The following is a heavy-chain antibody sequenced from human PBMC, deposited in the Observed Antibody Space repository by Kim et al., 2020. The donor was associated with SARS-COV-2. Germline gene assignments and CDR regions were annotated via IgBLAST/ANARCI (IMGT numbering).Heavy chain of an antibody. CDR3: ATLTRMDRNIRSYFYYFNGMDV. J-gene: IGHJ6*02. CDR1: GHTLTEIS. CDR2: FDPESGKS. D-gene: IGHD2-15*01. V-gene: IGHV1-24*01. Sequence: ASVKVSCKVSGHTLTEISIHWVRQAPGKGLEWMGGFDPESGKSFYAQKVQGRVTMTEDTSTETAYMELNSLRSEDTAVYFCATLTRMDRNIRSYFYYFNGMDVWGQGTAVTVSS.